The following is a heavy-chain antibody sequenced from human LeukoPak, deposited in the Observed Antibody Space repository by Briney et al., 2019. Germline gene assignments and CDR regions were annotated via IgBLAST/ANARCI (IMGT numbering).Heavy chain of an antibody. J-gene: IGHJ4*02. Sequence: GGSLRLSCAASGFTVSSNYMGWVRQAPGKGLEWVSVIYSGGSTYYADSVKGRFTISRDNSKNTLYLQMNSLRAEDTAVYYCASIPTYYYDSSGYYSRDYWGQGTLATVSS. CDR2: IYSGGST. CDR3: ASIPTYYYDSSGYYSRDY. D-gene: IGHD3-22*01. CDR1: GFTVSSNY. V-gene: IGHV3-66*01.